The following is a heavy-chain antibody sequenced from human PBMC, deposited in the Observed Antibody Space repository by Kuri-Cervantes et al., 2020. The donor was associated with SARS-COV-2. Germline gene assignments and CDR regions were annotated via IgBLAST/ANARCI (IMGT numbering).Heavy chain of an antibody. CDR1: GYTFTGYY. J-gene: IGHJ4*02. V-gene: IGHV1-2*04. D-gene: IGHD5-18*01. CDR3: GRGLDTAMAYYFDY. CDR2: INPNSGGT. Sequence: ASVKVSCKASGYTFTGYYMHWVRQAPGQGLEWMGWINPNSGGTNYAQKFQGWVTMTRDTSISTAYMELSRLRSDDTAVYYCGRGLDTAMAYYFDYWGQGTLVTVSS.